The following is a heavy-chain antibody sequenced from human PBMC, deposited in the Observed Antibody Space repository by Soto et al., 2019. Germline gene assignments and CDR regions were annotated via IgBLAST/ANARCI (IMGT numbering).Heavy chain of an antibody. D-gene: IGHD1-26*01. CDR3: ARKNSGTYPFDF. CDR1: GFTFSDYA. Sequence: GESLKISCAASGFTFSDYAMYWVRQAPGKGLEYVSAITTKGDSTYYADSVKGRFSISRDNSKNTLYLQMGCLRADDMAVYYCARKNSGTYPFDFWGQGTLVTAPQ. V-gene: IGHV3-64*02. J-gene: IGHJ4*02. CDR2: ITTKGDST.